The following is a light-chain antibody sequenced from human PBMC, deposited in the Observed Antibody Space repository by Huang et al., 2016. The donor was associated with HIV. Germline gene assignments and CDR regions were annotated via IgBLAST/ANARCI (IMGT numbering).Light chain of an antibody. V-gene: IGKV3-15*01. CDR1: QGLGNQ. CDR2: DAS. CDR3: QQHYVWPRT. J-gene: IGKJ2*01. Sequence: ERDLTQSPVTLSVPPGERVTLSCRASQGLGNQLASYQLKPGQAPRLLIRDASTRATDIPARFSGGGSEVDFTLTISDLQSEDSAVYDCQQHYVWPRTVGQGTKVEIK.